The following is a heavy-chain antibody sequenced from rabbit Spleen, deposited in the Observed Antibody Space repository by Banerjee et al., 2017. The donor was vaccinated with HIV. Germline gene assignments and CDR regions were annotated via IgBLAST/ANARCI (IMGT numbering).Heavy chain of an antibody. V-gene: IGHV1S47*01. J-gene: IGHJ3*01. CDR3: ARAIVPWLGLTRLDL. CDR1: GFDFSRTG. D-gene: IGHD4-1*01. CDR2: IDLLFGTT. Sequence: QEQLVEYGGDLVQPGASLTLTCKASGFDFSRTGVSWVRQAPGKGLEWIGYIDLLFGTTYYASWVNGRFTISSDNAQSTVDLKMTSLTAADTATYFCARAIVPWLGLTRLDLWGPGTLVTVS.